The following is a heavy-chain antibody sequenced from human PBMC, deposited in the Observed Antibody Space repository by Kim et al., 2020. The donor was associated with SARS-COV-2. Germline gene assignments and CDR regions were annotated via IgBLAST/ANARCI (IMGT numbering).Heavy chain of an antibody. CDR1: GFTFNSYA. CDR3: AKVTSGSSGWFEYFQH. CDR2: IRGGGDRT. D-gene: IGHD6-19*01. Sequence: GGSLRLSCAASGFTFNSYAISWVRQAPGKGLEWVSGIRGGGDRTSYADSVKGRFTISRDNSKNTLYLQMDSLRAEDTAVYYCAKVTSGSSGWFEYFQHWGQGTLVTVSS. J-gene: IGHJ1*01. V-gene: IGHV3-23*01.